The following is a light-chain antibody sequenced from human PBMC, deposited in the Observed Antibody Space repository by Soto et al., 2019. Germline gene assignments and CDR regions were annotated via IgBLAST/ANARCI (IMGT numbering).Light chain of an antibody. CDR3: QQSYSTHLLT. V-gene: IGKV1-39*01. CDR2: AAS. J-gene: IGKJ4*01. CDR1: QSISSY. Sequence: DIQMTQSPSSLSASVGDRVTITCRASQSISSYLNWYQQKPGKAPKLLIYAASSLQSGVPSRFSGSGSGTDFTLTISSLQPEDFANYYCQQSYSTHLLTFGVGTKVNIK.